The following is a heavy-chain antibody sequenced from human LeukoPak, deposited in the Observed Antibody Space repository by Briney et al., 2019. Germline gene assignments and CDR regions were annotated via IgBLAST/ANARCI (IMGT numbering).Heavy chain of an antibody. CDR3: AGNGIVVPAAVDY. Sequence: GSLRLSCAASGFTFSSYAMHWVRQAPGKGLEWVAVISYDGSNKYYADSVKGRFTISRDNSKNTLYLQMNSLRAEDTAVYYCAGNGIVVPAAVDYWGQGTLVTVSS. V-gene: IGHV3-30-3*01. J-gene: IGHJ4*02. CDR2: ISYDGSNK. D-gene: IGHD2-2*01. CDR1: GFTFSSYA.